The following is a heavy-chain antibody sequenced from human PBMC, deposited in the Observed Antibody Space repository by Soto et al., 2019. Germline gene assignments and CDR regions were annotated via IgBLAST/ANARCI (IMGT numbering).Heavy chain of an antibody. D-gene: IGHD3-10*01. Sequence: ASVKVSCKASGYTFTSYDINWVRQATGQGLEWMGWMNPNSGNTGYAQKFQGRVTMTRNTSISTAYMELSSLRSEDTAVYYCARGRLTMVRGAYYYGMDVWGQGTTVTVSS. V-gene: IGHV1-8*01. J-gene: IGHJ6*02. CDR3: ARGRLTMVRGAYYYGMDV. CDR2: MNPNSGNT. CDR1: GYTFTSYD.